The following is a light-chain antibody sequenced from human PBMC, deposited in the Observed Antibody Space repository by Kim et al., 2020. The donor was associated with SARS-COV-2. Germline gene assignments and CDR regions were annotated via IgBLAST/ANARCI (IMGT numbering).Light chain of an antibody. J-gene: IGLJ2*01. CDR3: SSYTGTSTGL. CDR2: DVT. Sequence: QSALTQPASVSESPGQSITISCTGTSSDVGGYNYVYWYQQHPGKAPKLMIYDVTKRPSGVSNRFSGFKSGNTASLTISGLLPEDEAIYYCSSYTGTSTGLFGGGTQLTVL. V-gene: IGLV2-14*03. CDR1: SSDVGGYNY.